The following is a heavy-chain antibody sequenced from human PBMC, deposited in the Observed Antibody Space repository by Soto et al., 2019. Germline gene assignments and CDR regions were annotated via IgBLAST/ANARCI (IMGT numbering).Heavy chain of an antibody. CDR2: INHSGST. D-gene: IGHD6-13*01. CDR1: GGSFSGYY. CDR3: AINYSSSWYYPPDAFDI. Sequence: QVQLQQWGAGLLKPSETLSLTCAVYGGSFSGYYWSWIRQPPGKGLEWIGEINHSGSTNYNPSLKSRVTISVDTSKNQFSLKLSSVTAADMAVYYCAINYSSSWYYPPDAFDIWGQGTMVTVSS. J-gene: IGHJ3*02. V-gene: IGHV4-34*01.